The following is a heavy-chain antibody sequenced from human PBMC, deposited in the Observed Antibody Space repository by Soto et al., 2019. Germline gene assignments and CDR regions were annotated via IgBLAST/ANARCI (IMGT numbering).Heavy chain of an antibody. CDR2: ISYDGRSE. V-gene: IGHV3-30*18. J-gene: IGHJ6*02. CDR1: GFTFSNFG. Sequence: VQLVESGGGMIQPGKSLRLSCVGSGFTFSNFGMHWVRQAPGKGLEWVAGISYDGRSESYVDSVRGRFTLSRDNSKNTLSLQMISLRPEDTGVYYCAKELDVVMVLSATRGLDVWGQGTTVTVSS. CDR3: AKELDVVMVLSATRGLDV. D-gene: IGHD2-15*01.